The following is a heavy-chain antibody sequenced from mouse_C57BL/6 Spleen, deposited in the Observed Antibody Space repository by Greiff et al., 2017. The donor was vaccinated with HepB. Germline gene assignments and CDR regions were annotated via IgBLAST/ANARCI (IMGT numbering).Heavy chain of an antibody. CDR2: IDPEDGDT. V-gene: IGHV14-1*01. CDR1: GFNIKDYY. J-gene: IGHJ4*01. D-gene: IGHD1-1*01. CDR3: SLITTVVEDYYAMDY. Sequence: EVQLQQSGAELVRPGASVKLSCTASGFNIKDYYMHWVKQRPEQGLEWIGRIDPEDGDTEYAPKFQGKASMTADTSSNTAYLQLSSRTSEDTAVYYFSLITTVVEDYYAMDYWGQGTSVTVSS.